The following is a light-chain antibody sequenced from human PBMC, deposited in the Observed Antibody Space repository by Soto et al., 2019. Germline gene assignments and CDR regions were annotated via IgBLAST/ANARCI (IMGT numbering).Light chain of an antibody. CDR2: WAS. V-gene: IGKV4-1*01. Sequence: DIVMTQSPDSLAVSLGERATINCKSSQSVLYSSNNKNYLAWYQQKPGQPPKLLIYWASTRESGVPDRFSGSGSGTDFTLTISSLQDEDVAVYDCQQYYSTSTFGGGTKVEIK. CDR1: QSVLYSSNNKNY. CDR3: QQYYSTST. J-gene: IGKJ4*01.